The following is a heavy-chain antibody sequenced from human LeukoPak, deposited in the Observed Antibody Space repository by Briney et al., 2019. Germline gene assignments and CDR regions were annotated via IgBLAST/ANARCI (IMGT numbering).Heavy chain of an antibody. CDR3: SRGDYYYDSSSSYGPFYI. Sequence: ASVRVSCKASGYTFSNYGINWVRQAPGQGLEWMGWFSLHNNDTKYAQKLQGRVTMTTDTSTSTLYLELNSLTSDDTAVYYCSRGDYYYDSSSSYGPFYIWGEGTMVTVSS. J-gene: IGHJ3*02. D-gene: IGHD3-22*01. CDR2: FSLHNNDT. CDR1: GYTFSNYG. V-gene: IGHV1-18*01.